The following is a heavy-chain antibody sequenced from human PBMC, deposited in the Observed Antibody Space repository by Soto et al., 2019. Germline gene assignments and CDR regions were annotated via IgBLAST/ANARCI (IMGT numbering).Heavy chain of an antibody. V-gene: IGHV5-51*01. CDR2: IYPGDSDT. CDR3: ARGNLDSDDYSNYGSYYYYYMDV. J-gene: IGHJ6*03. Sequence: RGESLKISCKGSGYSFTSYWIGWVRQMPGKGLEWMGIIYPGDSDTRYSPSFQGQVTISADKSISTAYLQWSSLKASDTAMYYCARGNLDSDDYSNYGSYYYYYMDVWGKGTTVTVSS. D-gene: IGHD4-4*01. CDR1: GYSFTSYW.